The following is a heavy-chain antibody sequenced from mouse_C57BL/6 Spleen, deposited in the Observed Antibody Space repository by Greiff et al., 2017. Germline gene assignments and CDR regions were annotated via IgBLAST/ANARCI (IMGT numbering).Heavy chain of an antibody. CDR1: GFTFSDYY. CDR3: ARYGSSYDAMDY. J-gene: IGHJ4*01. Sequence: EVNVVESEGGLVQPGSSMKLSCTASGFTFSDYYMAWVRQVPEKGLEWVANINYDGSSTYYLDSLKSRFIISRDNAKNILYLQMSSLKSEDTATYYCARYGSSYDAMDYWGQGTSVTVSS. V-gene: IGHV5-16*01. D-gene: IGHD1-1*01. CDR2: INYDGSST.